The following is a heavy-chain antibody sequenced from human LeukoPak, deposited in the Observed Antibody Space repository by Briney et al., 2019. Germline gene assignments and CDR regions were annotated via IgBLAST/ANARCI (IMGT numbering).Heavy chain of an antibody. V-gene: IGHV3-21*01. CDR2: ISSNSLHI. CDR3: VGPDSQFDC. CDR1: GFTFSDQS. Sequence: GGSLRLSCAASGFTFSDQSMNWVRQAPGMGLEWVSSISSNSLHIFYADSVKGRFTISRDNAKNSLYLQMNNLRAEDTAVYYCVGPDSQFDCWGQGTLVTVSS. D-gene: IGHD3-10*01. J-gene: IGHJ4*02.